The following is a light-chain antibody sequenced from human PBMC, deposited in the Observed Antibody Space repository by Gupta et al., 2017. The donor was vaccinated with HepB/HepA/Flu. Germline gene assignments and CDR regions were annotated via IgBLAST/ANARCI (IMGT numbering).Light chain of an antibody. CDR2: GAS. V-gene: IGKV3-15*01. CDR1: QGVGSQ. J-gene: IGKJ1*01. Sequence: EQVMTQPPATVSVSPGERVTLSCRASQGVGSQLAWYQQKPGQAPRLLIYGASTRATGIPARFSGSGSGTEFTLTISSLQSEEFAVYYCQQYNNWPLTFGQGTKVEIK. CDR3: QQYNNWPLT.